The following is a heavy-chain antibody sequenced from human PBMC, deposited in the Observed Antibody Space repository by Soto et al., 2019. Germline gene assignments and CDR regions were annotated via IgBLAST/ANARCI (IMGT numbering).Heavy chain of an antibody. V-gene: IGHV1-69*02. CDR3: ARIWFGELLYYRPNKKYCSGGSCYSEN. Sequence: ASVKVSCKASGGTFSSYTISWVRQAPGQGLEWMGRIIPILGIANYAQKFQGRVTITADKSTSTAYMELSSLRSEDTAVYYCARIWFGELLYYRPNKKYCSGGSCYSENWGQGTLVTVSS. CDR2: IIPILGIA. CDR1: GGTFSSYT. J-gene: IGHJ4*02. D-gene: IGHD2-15*01.